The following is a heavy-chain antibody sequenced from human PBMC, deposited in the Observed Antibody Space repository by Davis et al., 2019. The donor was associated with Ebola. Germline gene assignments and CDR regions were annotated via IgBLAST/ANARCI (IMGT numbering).Heavy chain of an antibody. Sequence: ASVKVSCKASGYTLTGHYMHWVRQAPGQGLEWMGWINPNSGGTNYAQKFQGWVTMTRDTSISTAYMELSRLRSDDTAVYYCARGSQIHLLGLFDYYYMDVWGKGTTVTVSS. CDR3: ARGSQIHLLGLFDYYYMDV. CDR2: INPNSGGT. V-gene: IGHV1-2*04. J-gene: IGHJ6*03. CDR1: GYTLTGHY. D-gene: IGHD5-18*01.